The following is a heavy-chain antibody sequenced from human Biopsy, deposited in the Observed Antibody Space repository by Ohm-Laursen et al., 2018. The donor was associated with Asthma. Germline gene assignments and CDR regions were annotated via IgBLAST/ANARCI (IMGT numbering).Heavy chain of an antibody. CDR2: IHHSGTS. V-gene: IGHV4-31*03. Sequence: LQTLSLTCTVSGDSITSGGCCWNWIRQHPGKGLEWIGYIHHSGTSYFNPSLKSRVSFSRDTSKNQFSLRLSSVTAADTAMYYCARIPRRSGSYFVGYWGQGTLVTVSS. D-gene: IGHD3-22*01. CDR3: ARIPRRSGSYFVGY. CDR1: GDSITSGGCC. J-gene: IGHJ4*02.